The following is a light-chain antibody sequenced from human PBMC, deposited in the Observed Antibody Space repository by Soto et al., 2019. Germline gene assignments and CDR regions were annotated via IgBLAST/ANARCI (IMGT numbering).Light chain of an antibody. J-gene: IGKJ1*01. Sequence: EIVLTQSPGTLSLSPWERATLSCKTSQSVRSSHLAWYQHKPGQAPRLLISGASTRATGVPARFSGSGYGTEFALTISGLQSEDFTVYFCQQYNTRPQTFGQGTKVDIK. CDR1: QSVRSSH. V-gene: IGKV3-15*01. CDR3: QQYNTRPQT. CDR2: GAS.